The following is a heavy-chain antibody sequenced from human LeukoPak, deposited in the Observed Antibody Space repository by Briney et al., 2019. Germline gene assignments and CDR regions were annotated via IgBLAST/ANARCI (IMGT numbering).Heavy chain of an antibody. Sequence: PSETLSLTCTVSGGSISSSSYYWGWIRQPPGKGLEWIGSIYYSGSTYYNPSLKSRVTISVDTSKNQFSLKLSSVTAADTAVYYCAREFGSGRVVNPLNWFDPWGQGTLVTVSS. D-gene: IGHD3-10*01. CDR3: AREFGSGRVVNPLNWFDP. CDR2: IYYSGST. V-gene: IGHV4-39*07. J-gene: IGHJ5*02. CDR1: GGSISSSSYY.